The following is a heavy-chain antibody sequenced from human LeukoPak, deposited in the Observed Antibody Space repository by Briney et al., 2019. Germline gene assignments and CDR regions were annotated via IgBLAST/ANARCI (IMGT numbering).Heavy chain of an antibody. CDR1: GGSISSYY. CDR3: ARDHSSGWYRGAFDI. CDR2: IYYSGST. J-gene: IGHJ3*02. D-gene: IGHD6-19*01. V-gene: IGHV4-59*01. Sequence: SETLSLTCTVSGGSISSYYWSWIWQPPGKGLGWVGYIYYSGSTNYSPSLKSRVTISVDTSKNQFSLKLTSVTAADTAVYYCARDHSSGWYRGAFDIWGQGTMATVSS.